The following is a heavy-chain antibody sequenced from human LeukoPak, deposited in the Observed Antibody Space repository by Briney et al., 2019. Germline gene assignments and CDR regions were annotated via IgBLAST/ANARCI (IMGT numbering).Heavy chain of an antibody. Sequence: GGSLRLSCAASGFTFSSYEMNWVRQAPGKGLEWVSYISSGGSTIYYADSVKGRFTISRDNAKNSLYLQMNSLRAEDTAVYYCARVTYGSGTYGAFDYWGQGTLVTVSS. D-gene: IGHD3-10*01. CDR1: GFTFSSYE. CDR2: ISSGGSTI. CDR3: ARVTYGSGTYGAFDY. V-gene: IGHV3-48*03. J-gene: IGHJ4*02.